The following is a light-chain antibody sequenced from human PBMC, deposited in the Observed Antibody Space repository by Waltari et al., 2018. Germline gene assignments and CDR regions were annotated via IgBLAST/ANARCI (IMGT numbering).Light chain of an antibody. CDR2: AAS. V-gene: IGKV1-39*01. CDR1: QSISSY. CDR3: QQTYSTPPYN. Sequence: DIQMTQSPSSLSASVGDRVTITCRASQSISSYLNWFQQKPGNAPKLLIYAASNLQSGVTSRFSGSGYGTDFTLTISSLQPEDFATYYCQQTYSTPPYNFGQGTKLEIK. J-gene: IGKJ2*01.